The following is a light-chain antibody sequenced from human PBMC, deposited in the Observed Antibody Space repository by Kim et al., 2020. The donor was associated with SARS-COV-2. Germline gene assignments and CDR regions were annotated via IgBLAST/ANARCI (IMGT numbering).Light chain of an antibody. CDR2: WAS. CDR3: SQYYGTPYT. J-gene: IGKJ2*01. CDR1: QNILYSTKKKNY. Sequence: KATINFKSSQNILYSTKKKNYLAWYKQKVGQPPQRLTYWASTRESGVPDRFSGSGSGTDFTLTISSLQAEDVAVYYCSQYYGTPYTFGQGTKLEI. V-gene: IGKV4-1*01.